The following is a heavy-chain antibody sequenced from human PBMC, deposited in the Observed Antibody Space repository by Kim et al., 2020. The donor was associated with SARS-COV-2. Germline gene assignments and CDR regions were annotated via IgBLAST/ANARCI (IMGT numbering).Heavy chain of an antibody. CDR3: VKLNLPVEGPGYYYYGMDV. V-gene: IGHV3-64D*06. Sequence: RFTISRDNSKNTLYLQMSSLRAEDTAVYYCVKLNLPVEGPGYYYYGMDVWGQGTTVTVSS. J-gene: IGHJ6*02. D-gene: IGHD3-10*01.